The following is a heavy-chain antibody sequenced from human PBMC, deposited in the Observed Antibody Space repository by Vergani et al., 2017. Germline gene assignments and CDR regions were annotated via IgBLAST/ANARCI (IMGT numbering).Heavy chain of an antibody. J-gene: IGHJ4*02. CDR3: ARGSSEVVPAVIAGLMDY. Sequence: QIQMVQSGAEVKKPGASVKVSCKASGYTFTRTGISWVRQAPGQGLEWMAWISPDSGDTKYSQKFQGRVTLTTDILTDTAYMEMQSLTSDDSAVYYCARGSSEVVPAVIAGLMDYWGQGTLVTVSS. CDR2: ISPDSGDT. CDR1: GYTFTRTG. D-gene: IGHD2-2*01. V-gene: IGHV1-18*01.